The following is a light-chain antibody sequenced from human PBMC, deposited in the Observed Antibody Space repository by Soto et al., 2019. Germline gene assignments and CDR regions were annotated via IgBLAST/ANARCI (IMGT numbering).Light chain of an antibody. Sequence: AIRMTQSPSSLSASTGDRVTITCRASQGISSYLAWYQQKPGKAPKLLIYAASTLQSGVPSRFSGSGSGTDFTLTISCLQSEDFATYYCQQYYSYPPTFCGGTKLEIK. CDR2: AAS. CDR1: QGISSY. J-gene: IGKJ4*01. V-gene: IGKV1-8*01. CDR3: QQYYSYPPT.